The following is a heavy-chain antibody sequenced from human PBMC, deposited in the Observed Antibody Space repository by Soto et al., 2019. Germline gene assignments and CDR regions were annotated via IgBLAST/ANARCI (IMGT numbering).Heavy chain of an antibody. V-gene: IGHV3-15*01. CDR1: GFTFSNAW. CDR3: TTRDYDFWSGDAFDI. Sequence: GGSLRLSCAASGFTFSNAWMSWVRRAPGKGLEWVGRIKSKTDGGTTDYAAPVKGRFTISRDDSKNTLYLQMNSLKTEDTAVYYCTTRDYDFWSGDAFDIWGQGTMVTVSS. J-gene: IGHJ3*02. D-gene: IGHD3-3*01. CDR2: IKSKTDGGTT.